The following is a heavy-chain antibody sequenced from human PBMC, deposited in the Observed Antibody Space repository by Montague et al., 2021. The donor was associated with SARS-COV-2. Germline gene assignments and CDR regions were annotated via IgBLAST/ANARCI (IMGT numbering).Heavy chain of an antibody. D-gene: IGHD5-12*01. CDR1: GFSFSSYH. CDR2: ISPSGDYI. J-gene: IGHJ4*02. V-gene: IGHV3-21*01. CDR3: ARASWIVATVPDY. Sequence: SLRLSCAASGFSFSSYHMNWVRQAPGKGLEWVSSISPSGDYIYSADSLKGRFIISRDNAKNSLYLQMSSLRAEDTAIYYCARASWIVATVPDYWGQGTLVTASS.